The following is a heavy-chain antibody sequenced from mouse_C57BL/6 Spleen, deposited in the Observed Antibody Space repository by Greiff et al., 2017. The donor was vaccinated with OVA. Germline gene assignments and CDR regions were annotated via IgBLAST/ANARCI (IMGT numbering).Heavy chain of an antibody. CDR1: GYTFTEYT. D-gene: IGHD2-3*01. Sequence: VQLQQSGAELVKPGASVKLSCKASGYTFTEYTIHWVKQRSGQGLEWIGWFYPGSGSIKYNEKFKDTATLTADKSSSTVYMALSRLTSEDSAVYFCARHEVVYDGYYVVFAYWGQGTLVTVSA. CDR3: ARHEVVYDGYYVVFAY. V-gene: IGHV1-62-2*01. J-gene: IGHJ3*01. CDR2: FYPGSGSI.